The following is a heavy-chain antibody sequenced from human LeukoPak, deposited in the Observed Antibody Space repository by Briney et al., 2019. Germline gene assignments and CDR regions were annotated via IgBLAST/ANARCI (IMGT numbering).Heavy chain of an antibody. CDR1: GGSISSYY. J-gene: IGHJ6*03. CDR2: IYTSGST. D-gene: IGHD3-10*01. Sequence: ETLSLTCTVSGGSISSYYWSWIRQPAGKGLEWIGRIYTSGSTNYNPSLKSRVTMSVDTSKNQFSLKLSSVTAADTAVYYCARGEGILWFGLKTGYMDVWGKGTTVTVSS. V-gene: IGHV4-4*07. CDR3: ARGEGILWFGLKTGYMDV.